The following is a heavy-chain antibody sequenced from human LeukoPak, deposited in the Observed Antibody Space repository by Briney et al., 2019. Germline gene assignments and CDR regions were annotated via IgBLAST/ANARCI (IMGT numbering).Heavy chain of an antibody. CDR2: ISYDGSNK. Sequence: GGSLRLSCAASGFTFSSYAMHWVRQAPGKGLEWVPVISYDGSNKYYADSVKGRFTISRDNSKNTLFLQMNNLRAEDTAVYYCAKADNYYDSSGYYLGVDYWGQGTLVTVSS. CDR1: GFTFSSYA. D-gene: IGHD3-22*01. CDR3: AKADNYYDSSGYYLGVDY. J-gene: IGHJ4*02. V-gene: IGHV3-30*04.